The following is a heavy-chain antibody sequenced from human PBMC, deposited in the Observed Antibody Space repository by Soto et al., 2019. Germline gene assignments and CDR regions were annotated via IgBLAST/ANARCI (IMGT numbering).Heavy chain of an antibody. D-gene: IGHD4-17*01. Sequence: PSETLSLTCTVSGGSISSYYWIWIRQPPGKGLEWIGYIYYSGSTNYNPSLKSRVTISVDTSKNQFSLKLSSVTAADTAVYYCARLLYDYGDPFFEYWGQGTLVTVSS. CDR2: IYYSGST. V-gene: IGHV4-59*08. CDR3: ARLLYDYGDPFFEY. CDR1: GGSISSYY. J-gene: IGHJ4*02.